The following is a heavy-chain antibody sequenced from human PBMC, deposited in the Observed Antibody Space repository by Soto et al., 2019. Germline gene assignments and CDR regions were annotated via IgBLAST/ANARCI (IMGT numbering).Heavy chain of an antibody. Sequence: SETLSLTCTVSGGSISSGGYYWSWIRQHPGKGLEWIGYIYYSGSTYYNPSLKSRVTISVDTSKNQFSLKLSSVTAADTAVYYCARSKSYYYGSGSYYFSAPIDYWGQGTLVTVSS. D-gene: IGHD3-10*01. CDR3: ARSKSYYYGSGSYYFSAPIDY. CDR1: GGSISSGGYY. CDR2: IYYSGST. V-gene: IGHV4-31*03. J-gene: IGHJ4*02.